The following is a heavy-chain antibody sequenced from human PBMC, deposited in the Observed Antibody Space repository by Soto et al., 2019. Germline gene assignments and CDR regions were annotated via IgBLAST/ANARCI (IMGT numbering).Heavy chain of an antibody. CDR1: GGSFSGYY. V-gene: IGHV4-34*01. D-gene: IGHD2-2*01. Sequence: SETLSLTCAVYGGSFSGYYWSWIRQPPGKGLEWIGEISHSGSTNYNPSLKSRVTISVDTSKNQFSLKLSSVTAADTAVYYCARKRRYCSSTSCSHYGMDVWGQGTTVTVSS. J-gene: IGHJ6*02. CDR3: ARKRRYCSSTSCSHYGMDV. CDR2: ISHSGST.